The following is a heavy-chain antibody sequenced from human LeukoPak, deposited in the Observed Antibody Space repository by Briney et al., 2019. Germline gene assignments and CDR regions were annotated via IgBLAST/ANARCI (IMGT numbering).Heavy chain of an antibody. CDR3: ARVPAFGGWYVDFDY. CDR2: INPNSGGT. D-gene: IGHD6-19*01. Sequence: ASVKVSCKASGYTFTGYYMHWVRQAPGQGLEWMGWINPNSGGTNYAQEFQGRVTMTRDTSISTAYMELSRLRSDDTAVYYCARVPAFGGWYVDFDYWGQGTLVTVSS. CDR1: GYTFTGYY. J-gene: IGHJ4*02. V-gene: IGHV1-2*02.